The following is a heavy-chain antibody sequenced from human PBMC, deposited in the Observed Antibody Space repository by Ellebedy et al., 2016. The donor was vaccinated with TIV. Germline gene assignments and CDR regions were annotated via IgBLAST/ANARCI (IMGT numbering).Heavy chain of an antibody. D-gene: IGHD2-21*02. CDR3: AREKVLTDNIDF. CDR1: GASVSSGSYY. J-gene: IGHJ4*02. Sequence: GSLRLXXTVSGASVSSGSYYWTWIRQPPGKGLEWIGYIYFSGSTNYNPSLKSRVTISVDTSKNQFSLKLMSVTTADTAVYYCAREKVLTDNIDFWGQGTLVTVSS. V-gene: IGHV4-61*01. CDR2: IYFSGST.